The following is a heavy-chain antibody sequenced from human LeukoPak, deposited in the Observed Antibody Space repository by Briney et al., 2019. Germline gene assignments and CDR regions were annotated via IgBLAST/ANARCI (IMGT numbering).Heavy chain of an antibody. V-gene: IGHV3-48*03. CDR3: ARWGAFDY. J-gene: IGHJ4*02. CDR1: GFTFSSYV. Sequence: GGSLRLSCAASGFTFSSYVMSWVRQAPGKGLEWVSYISSGGGTIYYADSVKGRFTISRDNAKNSLYLQMNSLRAEDTAVYYCARWGAFDYWGQGTLVTVSS. CDR2: ISSGGGTI. D-gene: IGHD3-16*01.